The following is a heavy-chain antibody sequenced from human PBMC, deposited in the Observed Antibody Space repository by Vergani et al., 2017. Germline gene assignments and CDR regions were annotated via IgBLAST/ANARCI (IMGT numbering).Heavy chain of an antibody. Sequence: QVQLQQWGAGLLKPSETLSLTCAVYGGSFSGYYWSWIRQPPGKGLEWIGEINHSGSTNYNPSLKSRVTISVDTSKNQISLKLSSVTAADTAVYYCARIFGELSDYWGQGTLVTVSS. CDR1: GGSFSGYY. CDR2: INHSGST. D-gene: IGHD3-10*01. CDR3: ARIFGELSDY. V-gene: IGHV4-34*01. J-gene: IGHJ4*02.